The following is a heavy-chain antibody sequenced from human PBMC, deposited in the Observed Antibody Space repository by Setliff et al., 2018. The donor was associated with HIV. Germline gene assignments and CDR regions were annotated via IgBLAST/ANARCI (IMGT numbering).Heavy chain of an antibody. V-gene: IGHV4-59*11. D-gene: IGHD2-15*01. CDR3: ARVSRLHPFDP. CDR2: IYYTGIP. CDR1: GGSISSHD. Sequence: SETLSLTCTVSGGSISSHDWSWIRQPPGKGLEWVGPIYYTGIPTYNPSLSSRVTISVDTSKNQFSLKLTSVTAADTAFYYCARVSRLHPFDPWGQGVLVTVSS. J-gene: IGHJ5*02.